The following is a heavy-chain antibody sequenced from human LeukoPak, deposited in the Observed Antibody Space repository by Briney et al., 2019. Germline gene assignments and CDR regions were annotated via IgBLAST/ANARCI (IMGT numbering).Heavy chain of an antibody. CDR2: ISASGDST. Sequence: GGSLRLSCAASGFTFSNYDMSWVRQAPGKGLEWVSGISASGDSTYYADSVKGRFTISRDNAKNSLYLQMNSLRGEDTAVYYCARGGNAYDYWGQGTLVTVSS. CDR1: GFTFSNYD. D-gene: IGHD4-23*01. J-gene: IGHJ4*02. CDR3: ARGGNAYDY. V-gene: IGHV3-23*01.